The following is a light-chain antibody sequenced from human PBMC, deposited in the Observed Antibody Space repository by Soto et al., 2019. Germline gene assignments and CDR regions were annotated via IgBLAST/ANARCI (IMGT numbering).Light chain of an antibody. CDR2: DAS. CDR3: QQRSNWIT. J-gene: IGKJ5*01. V-gene: IGKV3-11*01. CDR1: QSVSSY. Sequence: EIVLTQSPPTLSLSPSERASLXGRASQSVSSYLAWYQQKPGQAPRLLIYDASNRATGIPARFSGSGSGTDFTLTISSLEPEDFAVYYCQQRSNWITFGQGTRLEI.